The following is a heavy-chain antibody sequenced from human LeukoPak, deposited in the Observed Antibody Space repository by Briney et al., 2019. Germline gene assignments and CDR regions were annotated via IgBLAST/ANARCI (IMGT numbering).Heavy chain of an antibody. Sequence: GESLKISCKGSGYSFTSYWIGWVRQAPGQRLERMGWINAGNGNTKYSQKFQGRVTITRDTSASTAYMELSSLRSEDTAVYYCARVSSGWYEGWYFDYWGQGTLVTVSS. D-gene: IGHD6-19*01. V-gene: IGHV1-3*01. CDR1: GYSFTSYW. CDR3: ARVSSGWYEGWYFDY. J-gene: IGHJ4*02. CDR2: INAGNGNT.